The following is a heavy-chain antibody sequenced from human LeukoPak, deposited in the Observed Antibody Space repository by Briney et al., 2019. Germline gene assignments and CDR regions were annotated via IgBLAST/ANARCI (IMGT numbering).Heavy chain of an antibody. J-gene: IGHJ3*02. Sequence: SETLSLTCTVSGDSISTYYWSWIRQPPGKGLEWIGYIYYSGSTNYNPSLKSRVTISVDTSKNQFSLKLSSVTAADTAVYYCAREGARWEPSFSAFDIWGQGTMVTVSS. D-gene: IGHD1-26*01. CDR2: IYYSGST. CDR1: GDSISTYY. V-gene: IGHV4-59*01. CDR3: AREGARWEPSFSAFDI.